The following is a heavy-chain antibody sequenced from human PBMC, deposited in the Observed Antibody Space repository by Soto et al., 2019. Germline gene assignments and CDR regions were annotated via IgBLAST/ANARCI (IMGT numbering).Heavy chain of an antibody. CDR3: ARLRGYSYGYVRGVWFDP. Sequence: TLSLTCAVYGGSFSGYYWSWIRQPPGKGLEWIGEINHSGSTNYNPSLKSRVTISVDTSKNQFSLKLSSVTAADTAVYYCARLRGYSYGYVRGVWFDPWGQGTLVTVSS. CDR1: GGSFSGYY. CDR2: INHSGST. V-gene: IGHV4-34*01. J-gene: IGHJ5*02. D-gene: IGHD5-18*01.